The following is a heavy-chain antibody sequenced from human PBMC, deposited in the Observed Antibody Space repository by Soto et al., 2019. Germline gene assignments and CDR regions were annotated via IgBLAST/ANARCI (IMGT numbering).Heavy chain of an antibody. D-gene: IGHD3-16*02. J-gene: IGHJ2*01. Sequence: QVQLVQSGAEVKKPGSSVKVSCKASGGTFSSYAISWVRQAPGQGLEWMGGIIPIFGTANYAQKFQGRVTITADESTSTAYMELSSLRSEDTAVYYCAREAFMITFGGVIVNCYFDLWGRGTLVTVSS. CDR2: IIPIFGTA. V-gene: IGHV1-69*01. CDR1: GGTFSSYA. CDR3: AREAFMITFGGVIVNCYFDL.